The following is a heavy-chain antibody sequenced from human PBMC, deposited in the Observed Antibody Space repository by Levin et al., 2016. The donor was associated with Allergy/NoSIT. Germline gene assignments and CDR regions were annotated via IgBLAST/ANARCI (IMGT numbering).Heavy chain of an antibody. CDR3: AGGRLWLDP. Sequence: SETLSLTCTVSNGSVSGGHYYWSWIRQDPAKGLEWIGYISYNGHSYYNPSLQSRVGISVDASKNQVSLTLTSLTAADTAVYFCAGGRLWLDPWGQGTLVTVSS. V-gene: IGHV4-31*03. J-gene: IGHJ5*02. CDR2: ISYNGHS. D-gene: IGHD2-15*01. CDR1: NGSVSGGHYY.